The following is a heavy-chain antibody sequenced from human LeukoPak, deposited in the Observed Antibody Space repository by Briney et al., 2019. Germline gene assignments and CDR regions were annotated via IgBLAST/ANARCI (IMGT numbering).Heavy chain of an antibody. CDR2: IIPIFGTA. V-gene: IGHV1-69*13. D-gene: IGHD6-19*01. J-gene: IGHJ3*02. CDR1: GGTFSSYA. Sequence: EASVKVSCKAYGGTFSSYAISWVRQAPGQGLEWMGGIIPIFGTANYAQKFQGRVTITADESTSTAYMELSSLRSEDTAVYYCARDQVAVAGDAFDIWGQGTMVTVSS. CDR3: ARDQVAVAGDAFDI.